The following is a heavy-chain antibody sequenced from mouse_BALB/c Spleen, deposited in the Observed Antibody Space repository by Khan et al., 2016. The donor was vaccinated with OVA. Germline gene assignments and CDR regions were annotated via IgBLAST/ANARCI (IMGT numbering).Heavy chain of an antibody. Sequence: EVELVESGGGLVQPGGSLKLSCATSGFTFSDYYMYWVRQTPEKRLEWVAYISNRGTTTYYPDTLRGRFTISRDKAKNTLYLQMSRLKSEDTAIYYGAREGDDGGLAYWGQGTLVTVS. J-gene: IGHJ3*01. V-gene: IGHV5-12*02. CDR1: GFTFSDYY. D-gene: IGHD2-3*01. CDR3: AREGDDGGLAY. CDR2: ISNRGTTT.